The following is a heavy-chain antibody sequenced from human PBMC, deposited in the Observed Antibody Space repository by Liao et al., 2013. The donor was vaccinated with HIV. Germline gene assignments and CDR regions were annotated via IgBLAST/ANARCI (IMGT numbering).Heavy chain of an antibody. J-gene: IGHJ3*02. CDR2: IYYSGST. V-gene: IGHV4-59*01. CDR1: GGSISSYY. D-gene: IGHD1-26*01. CDR3: ARIRPHSGSYPGDAFDI. Sequence: QVQLQESGPGLVKPSETLSLTCTVSGGSISSYYWSWIRQPPGKGLECIGYIYYSGSTNLNPSLKSRVTISVDTSKNQFSLKLNSVTAADTAVYYCARIRPHSGSYPGDAFDIWGQGTMVTVSS.